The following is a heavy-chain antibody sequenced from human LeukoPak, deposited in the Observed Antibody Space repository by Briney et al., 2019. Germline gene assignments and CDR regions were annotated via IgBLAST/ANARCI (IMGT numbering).Heavy chain of an antibody. CDR3: ARHVSPRGRSSWYVGWFDP. Sequence: PSETLSLTCAVSGYSIRSGYYWGWIRQPPGKGLEWIGSIYHSGSTYYNPSLKSRVTISVDTSKNQFSLKLSSVTVADTAVYYCARHVSPRGRSSWYVGWFDPWGQGTLVTVSS. CDR2: IYHSGST. D-gene: IGHD6-13*01. CDR1: GYSIRSGYY. J-gene: IGHJ5*02. V-gene: IGHV4-38-2*01.